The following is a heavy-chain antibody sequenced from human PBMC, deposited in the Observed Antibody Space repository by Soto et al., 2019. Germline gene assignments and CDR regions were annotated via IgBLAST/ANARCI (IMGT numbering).Heavy chain of an antibody. CDR3: AKVGGRATGTSYFYYGMDV. V-gene: IGHV3-30*18. D-gene: IGHD1-1*01. CDR2: ISYDGSNK. J-gene: IGHJ6*02. Sequence: VQLLESGGGLVQPGGSLRLSCAASGFTFSSYAMSWVRQAPGKGLEWVAVISYDGSNKYYADSVKGRFTISRDNSKNTLYVQMNSLRAEDTAVYYCAKVGGRATGTSYFYYGMDVWGQGTTVTVSS. CDR1: GFTFSSYA.